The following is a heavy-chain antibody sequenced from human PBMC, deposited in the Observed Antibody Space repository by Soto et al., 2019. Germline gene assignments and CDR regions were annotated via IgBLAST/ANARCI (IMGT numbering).Heavy chain of an antibody. Sequence: GGSLRRSCAASVFTFSSYEMNWVRQAPGKGLEWVSYISSSGTTIYYADSVKGRFTISRDNAKNSLYLQMNSLRAEDTAVYYCARLIPYYYDSTGYRHDYWGQGILVTVSS. J-gene: IGHJ4*02. CDR2: ISSSGTTI. CDR1: VFTFSSYE. V-gene: IGHV3-48*03. D-gene: IGHD3-22*01. CDR3: ARLIPYYYDSTGYRHDY.